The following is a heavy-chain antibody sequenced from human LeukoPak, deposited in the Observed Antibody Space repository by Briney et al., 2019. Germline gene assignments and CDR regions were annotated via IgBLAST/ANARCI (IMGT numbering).Heavy chain of an antibody. V-gene: IGHV3-23*01. J-gene: IGHJ4*02. CDR3: AKGITMVRGVIVN. CDR1: GFTFSSYA. D-gene: IGHD3-10*01. Sequence: GGSLRLSCAASGFTFSSYAMSWVRQAPGEGLEWVSAISGSGGSTYYADSVKGRFTISRDNSKNTLYLQMNSLRAEDTAVYYCAKGITMVRGVIVNWGQGTLVTVSS. CDR2: ISGSGGST.